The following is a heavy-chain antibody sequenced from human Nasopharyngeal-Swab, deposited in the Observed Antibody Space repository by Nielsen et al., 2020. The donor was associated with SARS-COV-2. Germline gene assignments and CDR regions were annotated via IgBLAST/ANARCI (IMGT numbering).Heavy chain of an antibody. J-gene: IGHJ6*02. CDR3: AKVARDIVVVPAAMKAYYYYGMDV. Sequence: WIRQPPGKGLEWVSAISGSGGSTYYADSVKSRFTISRDNSKNTLYLQMNSLRAEDTAVYYCAKVARDIVVVPAAMKAYYYYGMDVWGQGTTVTVSS. D-gene: IGHD2-2*01. CDR2: ISGSGGST. V-gene: IGHV3-23*01.